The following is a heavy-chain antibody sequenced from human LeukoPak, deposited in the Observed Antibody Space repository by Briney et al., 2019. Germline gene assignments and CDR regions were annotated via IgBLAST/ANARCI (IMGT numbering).Heavy chain of an antibody. CDR1: GGSFSGYY. J-gene: IGHJ5*02. V-gene: IGHV4-34*01. CDR3: ARHNYGSGSLNRGWFDP. CDR2: INHSGST. Sequence: SETLSLTCAVYGGSFSGYYWSWIRQPPGKGLEWIGEINHSGSTNYNPSLKSRVTISVDTSKNQLSLKLSSVTAADTAVYYCARHNYGSGSLNRGWFDPWGQGTLVTVSS. D-gene: IGHD3-10*01.